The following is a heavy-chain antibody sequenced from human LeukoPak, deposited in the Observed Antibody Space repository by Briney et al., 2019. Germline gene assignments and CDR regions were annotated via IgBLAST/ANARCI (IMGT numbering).Heavy chain of an antibody. D-gene: IGHD3/OR15-3a*01. CDR3: ARGDGLPQRRYFDS. CDR1: EFTFSNYA. CDR2: IGIYGVTT. Sequence: HPGGSLRLSCAASEFTFSNYAMNWVRQAPGKGLEWVSIIGIYGVTTFHADSVKGRFTISRDNSKNTLYLQMNSLRAEDTAVYYCARGDGLPQRRYFDSWGQGTLVTVSS. V-gene: IGHV3-23*01. J-gene: IGHJ4*02.